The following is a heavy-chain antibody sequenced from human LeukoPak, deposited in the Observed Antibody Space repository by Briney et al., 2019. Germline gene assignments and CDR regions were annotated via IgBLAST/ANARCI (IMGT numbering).Heavy chain of an antibody. CDR3: AKVGDYGDYALDY. V-gene: IGHV3-30*18. CDR2: ISYDGSYK. D-gene: IGHD4-17*01. Sequence: GGSLRLSCAASGFTFSSYGMHWVRQAPGKGLEWVAVISYDGSYKCYADSVKGRFTISRDNSKNTLYLQMNSLRAEDTAVYYCAKVGDYGDYALDYWGQGTLVTVSS. J-gene: IGHJ4*02. CDR1: GFTFSSYG.